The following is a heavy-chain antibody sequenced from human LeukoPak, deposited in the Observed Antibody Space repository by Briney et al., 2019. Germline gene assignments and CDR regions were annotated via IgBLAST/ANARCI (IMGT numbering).Heavy chain of an antibody. CDR1: GYTFTSYG. CDR2: IRAYNGNT. CDR3: ARRYYYDSSGYPLDY. Sequence: ASVKVSCKASGYTFTSYGISWVRQAPGQGLEWMGWIRAYNGNTNYALKLQGRVTMTTDTSTSTAYMELRSLRSDDTAVYYCARRYYYDSSGYPLDYWGQGTLVTVSS. J-gene: IGHJ4*02. D-gene: IGHD3-22*01. V-gene: IGHV1-18*01.